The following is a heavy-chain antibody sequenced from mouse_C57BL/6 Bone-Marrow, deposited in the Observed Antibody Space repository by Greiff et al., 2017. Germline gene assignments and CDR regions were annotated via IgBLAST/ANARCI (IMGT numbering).Heavy chain of an antibody. CDR1: GYAFSSSW. V-gene: IGHV1-82*01. CDR3: ARNYDYDEAIVFAY. J-gene: IGHJ3*01. Sequence: QVQLQQSGPELVKPGASVKISCKASGYAFSSSWMNWVKQRPGKGLEWIGRIYPGDGDTNYNGKFKGKATLTADKSSSTAYMQLSSLTSEDSAVYFCARNYDYDEAIVFAYWGQGTLVTVSA. D-gene: IGHD2-4*01. CDR2: IYPGDGDT.